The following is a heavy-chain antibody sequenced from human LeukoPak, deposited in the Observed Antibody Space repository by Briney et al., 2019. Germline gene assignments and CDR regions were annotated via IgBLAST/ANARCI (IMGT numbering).Heavy chain of an antibody. V-gene: IGHV1-3*01. D-gene: IGHD2-2*01. CDR3: ASCSSTSCFSIYYYGMDV. J-gene: IGHJ6*02. Sequence: ASVKVSCKASGYTFTSYAMHWVRQAPGQRLEWMGWINAGNGNTKYSQKFQGRVTITRDTSVSTAYMELSSLRSEDTAVYYCASCSSTSCFSIYYYGMDVWGQGTTVTVSS. CDR2: INAGNGNT. CDR1: GYTFTSYA.